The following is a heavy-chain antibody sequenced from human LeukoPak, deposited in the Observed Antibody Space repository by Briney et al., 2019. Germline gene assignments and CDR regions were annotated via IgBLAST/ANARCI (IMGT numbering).Heavy chain of an antibody. D-gene: IGHD6-13*01. J-gene: IGHJ4*02. CDR2: IYYSGST. CDR3: ARGSAGPFDY. V-gene: IGHV4-30-4*01. Sequence: SETLSLTCTVSGGSISSGDYYWRWIRQPPGKGLEWIGYIYYSGSTYYNPSLKSRVTISVDTSKNQFSLKLSSVTAADTAVYYRARGSAGPFDYWGQGTLVTVSS. CDR1: GGSISSGDYY.